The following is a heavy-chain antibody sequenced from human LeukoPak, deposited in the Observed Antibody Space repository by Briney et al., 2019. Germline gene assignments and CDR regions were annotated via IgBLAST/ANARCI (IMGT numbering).Heavy chain of an antibody. CDR2: VNRDGSET. J-gene: IGHJ4*02. CDR3: ARGIEDRITIFGY. D-gene: IGHD3-3*01. Sequence: GGSLRLSCAASGFALSSHWMTWVRQVPGRGPEWVASVNRDGSETYYLDSVKGRFTISRDNAKNSLYLQMNSLRAEDTAVYYCARGIEDRITIFGYWGQGTLVTVSS. V-gene: IGHV3-7*03. CDR1: GFALSSHW.